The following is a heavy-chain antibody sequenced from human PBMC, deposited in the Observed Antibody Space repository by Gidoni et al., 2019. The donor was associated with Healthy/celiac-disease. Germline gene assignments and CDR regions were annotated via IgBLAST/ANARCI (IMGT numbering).Heavy chain of an antibody. J-gene: IGHJ4*02. CDR2: ISSSSSYI. CDR1: GFTFSSYS. Sequence: EVQLVESGEGLVKPGGSLRLTWAASGFTFSSYSMNWVRQAPGKGLEWVSSISSSSSYIYYADSVKGLFTISRDNAKNSLYLQMNSLRAEDTAVYYCARDELYYFDYWGQGTLVTVSS. CDR3: ARDELYYFDY. D-gene: IGHD2-15*01. V-gene: IGHV3-21*01.